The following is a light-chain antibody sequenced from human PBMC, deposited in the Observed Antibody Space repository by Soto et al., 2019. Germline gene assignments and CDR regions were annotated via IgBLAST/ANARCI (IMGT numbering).Light chain of an antibody. CDR2: SAS. J-gene: IGKJ4*01. Sequence: DIQLAQSPSFLSASIGDRVSLSCRASQDISKYLAWYQQKPGSAPKLLIYSASTLHVGVPARFSGGGSGTEFTLTINSLQPEDFATYFCQQVDRPPLTFGGGTKVEIK. CDR3: QQVDRPPLT. V-gene: IGKV1-9*01. CDR1: QDISKY.